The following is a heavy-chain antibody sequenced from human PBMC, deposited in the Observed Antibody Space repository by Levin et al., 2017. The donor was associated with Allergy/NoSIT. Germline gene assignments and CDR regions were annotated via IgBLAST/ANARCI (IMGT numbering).Heavy chain of an antibody. D-gene: IGHD5-18*01. CDR1: GGSFSGYY. CDR2: INHSGST. Sequence: ASETLSLTCAVYGGSFSGYYWTWIRQPPGKGLEWIGEINHSGSTTYNPSLKSRVTISVDTSKRQISLKLSSVTAADTAVYYCARGVDVDTTMDDAFDIWSQGTMVTVSS. V-gene: IGHV4-34*01. J-gene: IGHJ3*02. CDR3: ARGVDVDTTMDDAFDI.